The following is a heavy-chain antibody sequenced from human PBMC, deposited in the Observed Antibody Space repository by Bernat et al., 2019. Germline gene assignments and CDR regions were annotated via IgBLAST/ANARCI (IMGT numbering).Heavy chain of an antibody. V-gene: IGHV4-34*01. J-gene: IGHJ4*02. Sequence: QVQLQQCGAGLLKPSETLSLTCAVYGGSFSGYYWSWFRQPPGKGLEWIGEINHSGSTNYNPSLKSRVTISVDTSKNQFSLILSSVTAANTAVYYCARRFSSSWYRGGFDCWGQGTLVTVSS. CDR2: INHSGST. CDR3: ARRFSSSWYRGGFDC. CDR1: GGSFSGYY. D-gene: IGHD6-13*01.